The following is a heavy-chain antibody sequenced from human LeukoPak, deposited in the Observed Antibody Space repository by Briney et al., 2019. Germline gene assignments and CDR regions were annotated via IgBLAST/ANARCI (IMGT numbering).Heavy chain of an antibody. CDR2: ISSSGSTI. D-gene: IGHD6-13*01. CDR3: ARAGSSWYWAGVYFDY. V-gene: IGHV3-11*01. CDR1: GFTFSDYY. Sequence: PGGSLRLSCAASGFTFSDYYMSWIRQAPGKGLEWVSYISSSGSTIYYADSVKGRFTISRDNAKNSRCLQMNILRAEDTAVYYCARAGSSWYWAGVYFDYWGQGTLVTVSS. J-gene: IGHJ4*02.